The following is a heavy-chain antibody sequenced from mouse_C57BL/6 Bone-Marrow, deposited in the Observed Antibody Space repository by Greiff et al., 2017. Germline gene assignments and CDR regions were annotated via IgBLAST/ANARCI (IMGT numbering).Heavy chain of an antibody. J-gene: IGHJ2*01. CDR3: AGSTVVEYYFDY. CDR1: GYTFTSYW. Sequence: VQLQQSGAELVRPGTSVKLSCKASGYTFTSYWMHWVKQRPGQGLEWIGVIDPSDSYTNYNQKFKGKATLTVDTSSSTAYMQLSSLTSEDSAVYYCAGSTVVEYYFDYWGQGTTLTVSS. CDR2: IDPSDSYT. V-gene: IGHV1-59*01. D-gene: IGHD1-1*01.